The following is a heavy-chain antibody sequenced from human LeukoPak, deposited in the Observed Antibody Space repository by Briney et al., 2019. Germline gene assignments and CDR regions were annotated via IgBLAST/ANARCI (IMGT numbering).Heavy chain of an antibody. J-gene: IGHJ4*02. Sequence: PSETLSLTCAVYGGSFSGYYWSWIRQPPGKGLEWIGEINHSGSTSYNPSLKSRVTISVDTSKNQFSLKLSSVTAADTAVYYCARRRGSGSYNFDYWGQGTLVTVSS. CDR1: GGSFSGYY. CDR3: ARRRGSGSYNFDY. V-gene: IGHV4-34*01. D-gene: IGHD1-26*01. CDR2: INHSGST.